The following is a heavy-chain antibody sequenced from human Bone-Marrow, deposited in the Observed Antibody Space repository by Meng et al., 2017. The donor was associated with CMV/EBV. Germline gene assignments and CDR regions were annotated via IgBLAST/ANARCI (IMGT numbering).Heavy chain of an antibody. CDR3: AKDGWDIVVVPAALHYGMDV. J-gene: IGHJ6*02. V-gene: IGHV3-53*01. CDR2: IYSGGST. Sequence: GESLKISCSASGFTVSTNYMSWVRQAPGKGLEWVSVIYSGGSTYYADSVKGRFTISRDNSKNTLYLQMNSLRAEDTAVYYCAKDGWDIVVVPAALHYGMDVWGQGTTVTVSS. D-gene: IGHD2-2*02. CDR1: GFTVSTNY.